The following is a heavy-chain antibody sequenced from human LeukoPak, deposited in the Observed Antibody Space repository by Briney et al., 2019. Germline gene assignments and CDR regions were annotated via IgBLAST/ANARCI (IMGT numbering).Heavy chain of an antibody. CDR1: GFTFSSYA. Sequence: PGGSLRLSCAASGFTFSSYAMSWVRQAPGKGLEWVSYISSSGSTIYYADSVKGRFTISRDNAKNSLYLQMNSLRAEDTAVYYCARGPPRVPYYFDYWGQGTLVTVSS. CDR2: ISSSGSTI. CDR3: ARGPPRVPYYFDY. J-gene: IGHJ4*02. V-gene: IGHV3-48*04.